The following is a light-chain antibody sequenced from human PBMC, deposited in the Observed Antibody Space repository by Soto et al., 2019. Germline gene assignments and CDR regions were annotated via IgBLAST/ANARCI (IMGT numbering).Light chain of an antibody. V-gene: IGKV3-11*01. CDR3: QQRARWPST. CDR2: ESS. Sequence: EIVMTQSPATLSVSPGEGVTLSCRASQSMTTKLAGYQQKPGQAPRLLIYESSNRATGVAARFSGSGSATDFTLTISSLEPDDFAVYYCQQRARWPSTFGPGTKVDIK. CDR1: QSMTTK. J-gene: IGKJ2*02.